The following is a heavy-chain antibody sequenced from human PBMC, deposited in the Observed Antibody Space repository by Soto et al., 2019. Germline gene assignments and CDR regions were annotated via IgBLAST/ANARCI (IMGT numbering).Heavy chain of an antibody. CDR3: AKDLGYCSGGSCYFPFDY. D-gene: IGHD2-15*01. CDR1: GFTFSSYW. J-gene: IGHJ4*02. Sequence: PGGSLRLSCAASGFTFSSYWMHWVRQAPGKGLEWVSAISGSGGSTYYADSVKGRFTISRDNSKNTLYLQMNSLRAEDTAVYYCAKDLGYCSGGSCYFPFDYWGQGTLVTVSS. CDR2: ISGSGGST. V-gene: IGHV3-23*01.